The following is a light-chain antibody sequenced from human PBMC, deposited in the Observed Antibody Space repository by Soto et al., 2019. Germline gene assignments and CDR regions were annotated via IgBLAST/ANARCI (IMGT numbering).Light chain of an antibody. V-gene: IGKV3-20*01. CDR3: QQYGSSPFT. J-gene: IGKJ3*01. CDR2: GTS. CDR1: PSISSSF. Sequence: EIVLTQSPGTLSLSPGESATLSCRASPSISSSFFAGYQHKPGQAPRLLIYGTSNSATGIPGRFSGSGSGTDFNLTISRLEPEDFAVYYCQQYGSSPFTVGPGTKVDIK.